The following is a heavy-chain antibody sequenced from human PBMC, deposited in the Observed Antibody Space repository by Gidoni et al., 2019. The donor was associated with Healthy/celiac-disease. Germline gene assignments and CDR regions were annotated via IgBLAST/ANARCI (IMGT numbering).Heavy chain of an antibody. D-gene: IGHD2-21*01. Sequence: GRVTITADESTSTAYMELSSLRSEDTAVYYCAGEGAHIVFESAFDIWGQGTMVTVSS. J-gene: IGHJ3*02. CDR3: AGEGAHIVFESAFDI. V-gene: IGHV1-69*01.